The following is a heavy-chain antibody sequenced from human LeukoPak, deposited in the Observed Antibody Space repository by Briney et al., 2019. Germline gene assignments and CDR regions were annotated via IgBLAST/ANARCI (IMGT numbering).Heavy chain of an antibody. CDR1: GGSISSSSYY. Sequence: PSETLSLTCTVSGGSISSSSYYWGWIRQPPGKGLEWIGSIYYSGSTYYNPSLKSRVTISVDTSKNQFSLKLSSVTAADTAVYYCARGSRPGKYDFWSGYYGAWFDPWGQGTLVTVSS. CDR3: ARGSRPGKYDFWSGYYGAWFDP. V-gene: IGHV4-39*07. J-gene: IGHJ5*02. CDR2: IYYSGST. D-gene: IGHD3-3*01.